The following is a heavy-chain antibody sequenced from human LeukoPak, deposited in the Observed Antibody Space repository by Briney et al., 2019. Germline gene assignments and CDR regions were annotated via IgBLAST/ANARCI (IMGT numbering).Heavy chain of an antibody. J-gene: IGHJ3*02. V-gene: IGHV1-18*01. D-gene: IGHD1-26*01. CDR2: ISAYNGNT. Sequence: ASVKASCKASGYTFNTYGITWVRQAPGQGLEWMGWISAYNGNTNYAQKLQGRVTMTTDTSTSTAYMELRSLRSDDTAVYYCARDKVKWEPNAFDIWGQGTMVIVSS. CDR1: GYTFNTYG. CDR3: ARDKVKWEPNAFDI.